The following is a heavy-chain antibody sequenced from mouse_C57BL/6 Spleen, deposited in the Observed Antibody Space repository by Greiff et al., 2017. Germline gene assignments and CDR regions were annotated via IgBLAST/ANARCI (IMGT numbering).Heavy chain of an antibody. J-gene: IGHJ3*01. CDR2: IDPETGGT. CDR1: GYTFTDYE. Sequence: QVQLQQSGAELVRPGASVTLSCKASGYTFTDYEMHWVKQTPVHGLEWIGAIDPETGGTAYNQKFKGKAILTADKSSSTAYMELRSLTSEDSAVYYCTRKANWDEEGFAYWGQGTLVTVSA. D-gene: IGHD4-1*01. V-gene: IGHV1-15*01. CDR3: TRKANWDEEGFAY.